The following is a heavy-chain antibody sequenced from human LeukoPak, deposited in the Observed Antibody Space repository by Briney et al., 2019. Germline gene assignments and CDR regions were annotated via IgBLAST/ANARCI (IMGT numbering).Heavy chain of an antibody. D-gene: IGHD1-14*01. J-gene: IGHJ5*02. V-gene: IGHV4-59*01. CDR1: GGSISSYY. Sequence: PSETLSLTCTVSGGSISSYYWSWIRQPPGKGLEWIGYVYYSASTNYSPSLKSRVTISVDTSKKQFSLRLSSVTAAETAVYYCARLTARSWFDPWGQGTLVTVSS. CDR2: VYYSAST. CDR3: ARLTARSWFDP.